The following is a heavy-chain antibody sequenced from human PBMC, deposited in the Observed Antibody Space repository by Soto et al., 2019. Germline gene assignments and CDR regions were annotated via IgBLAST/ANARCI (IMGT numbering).Heavy chain of an antibody. V-gene: IGHV1-3*01. J-gene: IGHJ6*02. Sequence: SVQVSCKASGYTFSSFPIHWVRQAPGQRLEWMGWIHAGNGNTQFSERFQGRVTSTRDTSASIAYMELRSLISEDTAVYYCARDLDTSSAPGTAGIYGMDGWGQGYTVTVYS. CDR1: GYTFSSFP. CDR2: IHAGNGNT. CDR3: ARDLDTSSAPGTAGIYGMDG. D-gene: IGHD2-21*02.